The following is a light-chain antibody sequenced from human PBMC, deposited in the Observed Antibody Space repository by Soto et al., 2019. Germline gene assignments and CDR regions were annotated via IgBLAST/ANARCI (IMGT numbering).Light chain of an antibody. CDR3: QQYDNLPQGIT. CDR2: GAS. V-gene: IGKV1-33*01. CDR1: QDISKF. J-gene: IGKJ3*01. Sequence: DIELTQFPSSLSASVGERVTITCKAGQDISKFLNWYQQKAGEAPKLLIYGASNLETGVPSRFSGLGSGTDFTLTISSLQPEDIATYYCQQYDNLPQGITFGPGTKVDIK.